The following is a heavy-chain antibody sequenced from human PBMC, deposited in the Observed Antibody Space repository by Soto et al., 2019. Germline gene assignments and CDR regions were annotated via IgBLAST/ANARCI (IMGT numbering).Heavy chain of an antibody. CDR3: AKGTSDILTGYPSYSYFDL. CDR1: GFTFSRYG. V-gene: IGHV3-30*18. Sequence: QVQLVESRGGVVQPGGSLRLSCAASGFTFSRYGMHWVRQAPGKGLEWVAVISFDGSYKYYGDSVKGRFIISRDNSKNTLDLQLSSLRAEDTAVYYCAKGTSDILTGYPSYSYFDLWGRGTPVTVSS. D-gene: IGHD3-9*01. J-gene: IGHJ2*01. CDR2: ISFDGSYK.